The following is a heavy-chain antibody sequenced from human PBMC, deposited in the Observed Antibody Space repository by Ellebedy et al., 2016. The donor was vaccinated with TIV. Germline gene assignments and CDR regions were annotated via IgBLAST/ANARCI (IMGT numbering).Heavy chain of an antibody. Sequence: PGGSLRLSCAASGFTFSSYWMHWVRQAPGRGLMWVSRINSDGSSTSYADSVKGRFTISRDNAKNTLYLQMNSLRAEDTAVYYCATRIAAPRTDDYWGQGTLVTVSS. CDR3: ATRIAAPRTDDY. J-gene: IGHJ4*02. D-gene: IGHD6-6*01. V-gene: IGHV3-74*01. CDR2: INSDGSST. CDR1: GFTFSSYW.